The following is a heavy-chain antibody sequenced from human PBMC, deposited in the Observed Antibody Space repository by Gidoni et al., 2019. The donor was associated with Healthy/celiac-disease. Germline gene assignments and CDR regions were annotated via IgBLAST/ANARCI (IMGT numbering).Heavy chain of an antibody. CDR1: GGSLRSGGYY. D-gene: IGHD4-17*01. CDR2: IYYSGST. V-gene: IGHV4-31*03. CDR3: ARTHDYGGKDAFDI. J-gene: IGHJ3*02. Sequence: QVQLQESGPGLVKPSQTLSLPCTVSGGSLRSGGYYWSWIRQHPGKGLEWIGYIYYSGSTYYNPSLKSRVTISVDTSKNQFSLKLSSVTAADTAVYYCARTHDYGGKDAFDIWGQGTMVTVSS.